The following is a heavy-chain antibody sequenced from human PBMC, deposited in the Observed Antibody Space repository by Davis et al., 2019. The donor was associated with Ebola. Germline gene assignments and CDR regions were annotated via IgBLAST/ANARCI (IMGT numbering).Heavy chain of an antibody. CDR1: GYTFTIYA. D-gene: IGHD1-26*01. V-gene: IGHV1-3*01. Sequence: AASVKVSCKASGYTFTIYAMHWVRQAPGQRLEWMGWINAGNGNTKYSQNFQGRVTITRDTSASTAYMELSSLRSEDTAVYYCARDSRVGAPGTYYYYYYGMDVWGQGTTVTVSS. J-gene: IGHJ6*02. CDR3: ARDSRVGAPGTYYYYYYGMDV. CDR2: INAGNGNT.